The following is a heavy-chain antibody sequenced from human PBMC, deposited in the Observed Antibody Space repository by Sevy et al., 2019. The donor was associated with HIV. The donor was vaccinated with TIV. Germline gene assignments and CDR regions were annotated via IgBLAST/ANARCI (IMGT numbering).Heavy chain of an antibody. CDR2: IWYDGSNK. CDR3: ARERRIPYQLLYYYYYGMDV. J-gene: IGHJ6*02. CDR1: GFTFSSYG. V-gene: IGHV3-33*01. D-gene: IGHD2-2*01. Sequence: GGSLRLSCAASGFTFSSYGMHWVRQAPGKGLEWVAVIWYDGSNKYYADSVKGRFTISRDNSKNTLYLQMNSLRAEETAVYYCARERRIPYQLLYYYYYGMDVWGQGTTVTVSS.